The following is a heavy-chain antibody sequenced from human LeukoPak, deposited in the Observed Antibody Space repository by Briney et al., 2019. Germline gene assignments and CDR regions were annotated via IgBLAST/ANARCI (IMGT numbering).Heavy chain of an antibody. V-gene: IGHV3-43*02. CDR1: GFTFDEHA. J-gene: IGHJ4*02. D-gene: IGHD6-13*01. CDR2: ISGDGGST. CDR3: AKARGSSWYASDY. Sequence: GGSLRLSCAASGFTFDEHAMHWVRQGPGKGLEWVSLISGDGGSTYYADSVRGRLTISRDNSKTSLYLQMNSLRAEDTAFYYCAKARGSSWYASDYWGQGTLVTVSS.